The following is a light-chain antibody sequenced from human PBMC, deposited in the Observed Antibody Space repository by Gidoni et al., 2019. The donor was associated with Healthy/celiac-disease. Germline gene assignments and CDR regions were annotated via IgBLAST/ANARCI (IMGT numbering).Light chain of an antibody. CDR1: RSVSSN. V-gene: IGKV3-15*01. CDR2: GAS. J-gene: IGKJ1*01. Sequence: EIVMTQSPATLSVSPGERATLSCRASRSVSSNLAWYQQKPGQAPRLLIYGASTRATGIPARFSGSGSGTEFTLTISSLQSEDFAVYYCQQYNNWLWTFXXXTKVEIK. CDR3: QQYNNWLWT.